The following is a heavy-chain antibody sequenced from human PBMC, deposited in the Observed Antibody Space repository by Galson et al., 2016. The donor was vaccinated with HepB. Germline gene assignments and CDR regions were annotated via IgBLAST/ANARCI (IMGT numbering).Heavy chain of an antibody. V-gene: IGHV4-38-2*02. J-gene: IGHJ4*02. D-gene: IGHD1-14*01. CDR3: ARAEPDSDFDY. CDR2: IYPNGST. Sequence: ETLSLTCSVSGYSISSGHYWGWIRRPPGKGLEWLGSIYPNGSTYYNPSLKSRVTVSLDTSKNQFSLKMNFVAAADTAVYFCARAEPDSDFDYWGQGTLVTVSS. CDR1: GYSISSGHY.